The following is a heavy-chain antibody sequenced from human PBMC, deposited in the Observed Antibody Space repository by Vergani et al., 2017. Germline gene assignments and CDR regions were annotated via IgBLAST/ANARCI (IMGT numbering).Heavy chain of an antibody. V-gene: IGHV3-48*01. Sequence: EVQLVESGGGLVQPGGSLRLSCAASGFSFSNSNMNWVCQAPGKGLEWISYISERSASIYYAASVRGRFTVSRDNARNSLSLQMNSLRAEDTAIYYCAKEAIVDYGFYFDHWGQGVLVTVSS. J-gene: IGHJ4*02. CDR1: GFSFSNSN. CDR2: ISERSASI. D-gene: IGHD4-17*01. CDR3: AKEAIVDYGFYFDH.